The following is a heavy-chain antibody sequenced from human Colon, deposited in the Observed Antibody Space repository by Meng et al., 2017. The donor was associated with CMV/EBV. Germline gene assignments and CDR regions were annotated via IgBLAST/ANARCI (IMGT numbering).Heavy chain of an antibody. CDR2: INPYSGDT. J-gene: IGHJ4*02. Sequence: HLLQLGAVSREPGAYVKFACKASGDTFTGYLIHWVRQAPGQGLEWMGWINPYSGDTIYAQKFEVGVTMTRDASITTAYLELSSLKSDDTAVYYCGTFGGDFDYWGQGTLVTVSS. CDR1: GDTFTGYL. V-gene: IGHV1-2*02. CDR3: GTFGGDFDY. D-gene: IGHD3-3*01.